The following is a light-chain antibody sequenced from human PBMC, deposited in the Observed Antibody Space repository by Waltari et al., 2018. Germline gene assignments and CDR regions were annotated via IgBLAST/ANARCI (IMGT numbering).Light chain of an antibody. Sequence: DIQMTQSPSMLSASVGDRVTITCRASQTIRGWLAWYQVKPGLAPKLPIYDASNLGGGVPSRFSGSGFGTNFTLTISSLQPDDFATYYCQQYSSFSTFGLGTKV. CDR2: DAS. J-gene: IGKJ1*01. CDR3: QQYSSFST. V-gene: IGKV1-5*01. CDR1: QTIRGW.